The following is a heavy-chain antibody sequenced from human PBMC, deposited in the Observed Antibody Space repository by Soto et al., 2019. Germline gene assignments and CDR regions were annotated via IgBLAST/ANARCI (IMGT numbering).Heavy chain of an antibody. CDR3: ARDPGDCSGGSCRDVRYYYYGMDV. CDR1: GGTFSSYA. CDR2: IIPIFGTA. Sequence: ASVKVSCKASGGTFSSYAISWVRQAPGQGLEWMGGIIPIFGTANYAQKFQGRVTITADESTSTAYMELSSLRSEDTAVYYCARDPGDCSGGSCRDVRYYYYGMDVWGQGTTVTVSS. V-gene: IGHV1-69*13. J-gene: IGHJ6*02. D-gene: IGHD2-15*01.